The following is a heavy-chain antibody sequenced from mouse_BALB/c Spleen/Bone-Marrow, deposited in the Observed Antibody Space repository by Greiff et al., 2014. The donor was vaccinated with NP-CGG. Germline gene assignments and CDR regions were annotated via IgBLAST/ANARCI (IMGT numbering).Heavy chain of an antibody. J-gene: IGHJ4*01. D-gene: IGHD5-1-1*01. CDR1: GFNIKDTY. CDR3: GKYSRYYCALDY. Sequence: LVESGAELVKPGASVKLSCTASGFNIKDTYMHWVKQRPEQGLEWIGRIDPANGNTKYDPKFQGKATITADTSSNTAYLQLSSMPSEDPAVFYCGKYSRYYCALDYWGQGTSVPVS. CDR2: IDPANGNT. V-gene: IGHV14-3*02.